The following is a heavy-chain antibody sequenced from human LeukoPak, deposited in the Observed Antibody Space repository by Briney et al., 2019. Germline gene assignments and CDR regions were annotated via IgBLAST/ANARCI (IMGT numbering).Heavy chain of an antibody. CDR2: IKQDGSEK. V-gene: IGHV3-7*03. CDR3: ARVEKDDILTGYLDY. CDR1: GFTFSSYW. D-gene: IGHD3-9*01. Sequence: PGGSLRLSCAASGFTFSSYWMSWVRQAPGKGLEWVANIKQDGSEKYYVDSVKGRFTISRDNAKNSLYLQMNSLRAEDTAMYYCARVEKDDILTGYLDYWGQGTLVTVSS. J-gene: IGHJ4*02.